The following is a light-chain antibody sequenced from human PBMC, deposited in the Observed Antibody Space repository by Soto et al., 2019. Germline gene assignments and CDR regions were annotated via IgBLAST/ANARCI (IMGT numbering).Light chain of an antibody. Sequence: QSALTQPSAVSGSPGQSITISCTGTSSDVGGYDYVSWYQHHPGKAPKLMIYEVTNRPSGVSNRFSGSKSGNTASLTISGLQAEDEADYYCNSYTSISTQVFGTGTKVT. CDR1: SSDVGGYDY. J-gene: IGLJ1*01. CDR3: NSYTSISTQV. CDR2: EVT. V-gene: IGLV2-14*01.